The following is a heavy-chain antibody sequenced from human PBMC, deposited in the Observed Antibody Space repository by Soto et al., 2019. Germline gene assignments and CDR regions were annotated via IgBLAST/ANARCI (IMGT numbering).Heavy chain of an antibody. V-gene: IGHV4-59*02. Sequence: QVQLQESGPGLLKPSETLSLTCTISGGSVSTYYWSWIRQPPGKELEWIGLTSYSGNTNYNPSLKSRVAMAVDTSKNQFSLTLSSVTAADPAVYYCARDGVGPFDHWGQGTLVTVSS. J-gene: IGHJ4*02. CDR2: TSYSGNT. CDR1: GGSVSTYY. D-gene: IGHD3-3*01. CDR3: ARDGVGPFDH.